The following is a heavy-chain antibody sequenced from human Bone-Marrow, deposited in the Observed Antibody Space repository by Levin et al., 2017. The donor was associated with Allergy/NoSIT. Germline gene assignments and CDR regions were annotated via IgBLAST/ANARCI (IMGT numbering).Heavy chain of an antibody. J-gene: IGHJ6*02. CDR2: MNPHTGNS. Sequence: GESLKISCKASGYTFGSFDINWVRQATGQGREWMGWMNPHTGNSDFVQKFQGRVSMTRNTSINTAYMELNSLRSDDSAVYYCARGNTRNKGGYYYYGLDVWGQGTTVTVSS. V-gene: IGHV1-8*01. CDR1: GYTFGSFD. CDR3: ARGNTRNKGGYYYYGLDV. D-gene: IGHD2-2*01.